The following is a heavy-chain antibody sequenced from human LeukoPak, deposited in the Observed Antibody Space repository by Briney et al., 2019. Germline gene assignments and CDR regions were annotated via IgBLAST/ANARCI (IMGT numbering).Heavy chain of an antibody. V-gene: IGHV3-30*18. D-gene: IGHD3-22*01. CDR3: AKGSGYYDSSAYYYYGMDV. Sequence: PGGSLRLSCAASGFTFSSYGMHWVRQAPGKGLEWVAVISYDGSNKYYADSVKGRFTISRDNSKNTLYLQMNSLRAEDTAVCYCAKGSGYYDSSAYYYYGMDVWGQGTTVTVSS. CDR2: ISYDGSNK. J-gene: IGHJ6*02. CDR1: GFTFSSYG.